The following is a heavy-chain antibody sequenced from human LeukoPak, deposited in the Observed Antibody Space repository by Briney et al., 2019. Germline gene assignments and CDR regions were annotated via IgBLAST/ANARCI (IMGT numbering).Heavy chain of an antibody. D-gene: IGHD3-22*01. CDR2: ISAYNGNT. CDR1: GYTFTSYG. CDR3: ARDHHDYDSSGYIIPNAFDI. Sequence: ASVKVSCKASGYTFTSYGISWVRQAPGQGLEWMGWISAYNGNTNYAQKLQGRVTMTTDTSTSTAYMELRSLRSDDTAVYYCARDHHDYDSSGYIIPNAFDIWGQGTMVTVSS. V-gene: IGHV1-18*01. J-gene: IGHJ3*02.